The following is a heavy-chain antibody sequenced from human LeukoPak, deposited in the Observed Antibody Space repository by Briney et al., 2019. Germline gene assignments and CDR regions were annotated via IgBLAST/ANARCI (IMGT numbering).Heavy chain of an antibody. Sequence: GGSLRLSCVASGITFSRYGMHWVRQAPGKGLEWVAVISYDGNSKYYADSVKGRFTISRDNSKNTLYLQMNSLRAEDTAVYYCAKAANWGSFDYWGQGTLVTVSS. D-gene: IGHD7-27*01. V-gene: IGHV3-30*18. CDR1: GITFSRYG. CDR3: AKAANWGSFDY. CDR2: ISYDGNSK. J-gene: IGHJ4*02.